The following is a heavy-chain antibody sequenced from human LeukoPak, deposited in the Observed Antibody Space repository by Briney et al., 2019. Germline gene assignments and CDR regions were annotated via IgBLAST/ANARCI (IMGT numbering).Heavy chain of an antibody. Sequence: SETVSLTCVVSGFSINSDSWGWIRQSSGKGLEWIGSISHSGNLFYNPSLTSRVTISLDTSKNQFSLTLSSVTAADTAVYYCARLSSITIFGVVKWFDPWGQGTLVTVSS. CDR1: GFSINSDS. CDR2: ISHSGNL. V-gene: IGHV4-38-2*01. D-gene: IGHD3-3*01. CDR3: ARLSSITIFGVVKWFDP. J-gene: IGHJ5*02.